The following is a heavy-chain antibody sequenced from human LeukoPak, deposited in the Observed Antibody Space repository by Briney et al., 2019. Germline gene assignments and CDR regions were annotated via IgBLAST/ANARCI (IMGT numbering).Heavy chain of an antibody. CDR2: IYYSGLT. J-gene: IGHJ4*02. D-gene: IGHD5-18*01. CDR1: GGSLSTYY. CDR3: ARGWIHLDY. V-gene: IGHV4-59*01. Sequence: SETLFLTCTVSGGSLSTYYWSWIRQPPGKGLEWIGYIYYSGLTYYNPSLKSRLTISVDTAKKQFSLKLSSVTAADTAVYYCARGWIHLDYWGQGALVTVSS.